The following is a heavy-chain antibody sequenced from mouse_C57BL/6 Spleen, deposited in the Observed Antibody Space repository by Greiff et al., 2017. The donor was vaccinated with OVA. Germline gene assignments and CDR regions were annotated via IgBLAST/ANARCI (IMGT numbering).Heavy chain of an antibody. J-gene: IGHJ4*01. V-gene: IGHV14-4*01. Sequence: VQLQQSGAELVRPGASVKLSCTASGFNIKDDYMHWVKQRPEQGLEWIGWIDPENGDTEYASKFQGKATITADTSSNTAYLQLSSLTSEDTAVYYGTTGLPGVYYAMDYWGQGTSVTVSS. CDR2: IDPENGDT. CDR3: TTGLPGVYYAMDY. D-gene: IGHD2-1*01. CDR1: GFNIKDDY.